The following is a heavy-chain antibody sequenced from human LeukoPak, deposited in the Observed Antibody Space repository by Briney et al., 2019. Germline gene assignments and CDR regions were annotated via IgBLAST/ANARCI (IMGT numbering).Heavy chain of an antibody. CDR2: IYTTGST. CDR1: GGSINSYY. CDR3: ARDPLHFYDSVGSSFDF. Sequence: SETLSLTCTVSGGSINSYYWSWIRQPAGRGLEWIGRIYTTGSTNYNPSLKSRVTVSVDTSKNQFSLKLSSVTAADTAVYYCARDPLHFYDSVGSSFDFWGQGALVTVSS. D-gene: IGHD3-22*01. V-gene: IGHV4-4*07. J-gene: IGHJ4*02.